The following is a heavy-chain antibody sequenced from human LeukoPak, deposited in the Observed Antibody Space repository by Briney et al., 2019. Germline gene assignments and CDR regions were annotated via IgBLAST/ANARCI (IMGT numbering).Heavy chain of an antibody. CDR3: ARTGYSSGWYGGFDI. CDR2: IYPGDSDT. J-gene: IGHJ3*02. Sequence: GESLKISCKGSGYSFTNYWIGWVPQMSGKGLEWMGIIYPGDSDTRYSPSFQGQVTISADKSIITASLQWSSLKASDTAMYYCARTGYSSGWYGGFDIWGQGTLVTVSS. CDR1: GYSFTNYW. D-gene: IGHD6-19*01. V-gene: IGHV5-51*01.